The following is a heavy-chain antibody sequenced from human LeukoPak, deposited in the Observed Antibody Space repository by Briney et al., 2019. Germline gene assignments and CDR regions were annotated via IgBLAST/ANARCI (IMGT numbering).Heavy chain of an antibody. CDR2: ISSSSSTI. V-gene: IGHV3-48*01. D-gene: IGHD2-2*02. CDR3: ARESCSSTSCYTETGIDY. CDR1: GFTFSSYS. Sequence: GSLRLSCAASGFTFSSYSMNWVRQAPGKGLEGVSYISSSSSTIYYAASVKGRFTISRDNAKNSLYLKMNSLRAEDTAVYYCARESCSSTSCYTETGIDYWGQGTLVTVSS. J-gene: IGHJ4*02.